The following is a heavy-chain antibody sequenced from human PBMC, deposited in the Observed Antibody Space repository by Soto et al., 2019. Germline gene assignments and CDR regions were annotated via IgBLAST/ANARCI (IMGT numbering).Heavy chain of an antibody. V-gene: IGHV4-34*01. CDR2: INHSGST. Sequence: AETLSLTCAVYGGSFSGYYWSWIRQPPGKGLEWIGEINHSGSTNYNPSLKSRVTISVDTSKNQFSLKLSSVTAADTAVYYCARISSGYYYPFDYWGQGTLVTVSS. CDR3: ARISSGYYYPFDY. D-gene: IGHD3-22*01. CDR1: GGSFSGYY. J-gene: IGHJ4*02.